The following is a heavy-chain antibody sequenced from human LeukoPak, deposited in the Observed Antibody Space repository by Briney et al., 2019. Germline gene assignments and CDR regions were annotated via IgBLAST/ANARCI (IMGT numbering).Heavy chain of an antibody. Sequence: GGSLRLSCAASGFTFSDYYMSWIRQAPGKGLEWVSYISTSSYTNYADSVKGRFTISRDNAKSSLYLQMNSLRAEDTAVYYCARAFRYCSSTSCYLDPWGQGTLVTVSS. J-gene: IGHJ5*02. D-gene: IGHD2-2*01. CDR3: ARAFRYCSSTSCYLDP. V-gene: IGHV3-11*06. CDR2: ISTSSYT. CDR1: GFTFSDYY.